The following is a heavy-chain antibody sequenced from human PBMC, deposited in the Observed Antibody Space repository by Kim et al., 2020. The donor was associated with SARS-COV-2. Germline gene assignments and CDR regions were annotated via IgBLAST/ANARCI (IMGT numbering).Heavy chain of an antibody. D-gene: IGHD3-16*01. CDR3: ATNSLGDLARYGMDV. CDR2: IWYDGSNK. Sequence: GGSLRLSCAASGFTFSSYGMHWVRQAPGKGLEWVAVIWYDGSNKYYADSVKGRFTISRDNSKNTLYLQMNSLRAEDTAVYYCATNSLGDLARYGMDVWGQGTTVTVSS. J-gene: IGHJ6*02. CDR1: GFTFSSYG. V-gene: IGHV3-33*01.